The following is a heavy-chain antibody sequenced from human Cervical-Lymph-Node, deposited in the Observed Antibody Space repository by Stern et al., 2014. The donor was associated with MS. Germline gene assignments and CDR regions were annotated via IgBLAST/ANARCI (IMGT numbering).Heavy chain of an antibody. J-gene: IGHJ6*02. CDR3: AKDRPPHCRRVSCNNYYYSGMDV. Sequence: EVQLVESGGGLVQPGRSLRLSCAASGFTFDDYAMHWVRQAPGKGLEWVSGISWNSNSIGYADSVKGRFTISRDNAKNSLYLQMNSLRAEDTALYYCAKDRPPHCRRVSCNNYYYSGMDVWGQGTTVTVSS. CDR2: ISWNSNSI. D-gene: IGHD2-15*01. V-gene: IGHV3-9*01. CDR1: GFTFDDYA.